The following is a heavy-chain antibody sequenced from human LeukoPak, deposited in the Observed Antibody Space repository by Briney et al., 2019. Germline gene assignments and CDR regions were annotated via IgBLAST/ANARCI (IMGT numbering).Heavy chain of an antibody. D-gene: IGHD4/OR15-4a*01. V-gene: IGHV3-30-3*01. CDR2: ISYDGSNK. CDR1: GVTFSSYA. J-gene: IGHJ3*02. CDR3: ARDGLGTDMVPKPSDAFDI. Sequence: PGRSLRLSCAASGVTFSSYAMHWVRQAPGKGLEWVAVISYDGSNKYYADSVKGRFTISRDSSKNALYLQMNSLRAEDTAVYYCARDGLGTDMVPKPSDAFDIWGQGTMVTVSS.